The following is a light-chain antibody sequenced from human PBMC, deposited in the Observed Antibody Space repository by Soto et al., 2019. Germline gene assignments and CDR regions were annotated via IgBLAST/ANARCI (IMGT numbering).Light chain of an antibody. CDR3: QQSYTTPGIT. CDR2: AAS. J-gene: IGKJ4*01. V-gene: IGKV1-39*01. Sequence: DIQMTQSPSSLSASVGDRVTITCRASQVINNFLNWYQQKPGKAPKLLICAASNLQTGVPSRFSGSGSGTDFTLTISNLEPEDFATYYCQQSYTTPGITFGGGTKVEIK. CDR1: QVINNF.